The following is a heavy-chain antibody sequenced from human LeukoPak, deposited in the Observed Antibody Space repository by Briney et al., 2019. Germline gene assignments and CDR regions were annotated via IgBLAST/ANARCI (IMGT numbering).Heavy chain of an antibody. CDR3: ARMGCDSSGYVGAFDY. CDR1: GYTFTGYY. J-gene: IGHJ4*02. CDR2: INPNSGGT. D-gene: IGHD3-22*01. V-gene: IGHV1-2*02. Sequence: GASVKVSCKASGYTFTGYYMHWVRQAPGQGLEWMGWINPNSGGTNYAQKFQGRVTMTRDTSISTAYMELSRLRSDDTAVYYCARMGCDSSGYVGAFDYWGQGTLVTVSS.